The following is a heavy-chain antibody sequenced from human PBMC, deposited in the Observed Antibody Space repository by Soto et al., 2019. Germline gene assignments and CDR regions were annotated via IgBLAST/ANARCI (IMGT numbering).Heavy chain of an antibody. CDR1: CDSISDYY. D-gene: IGHD3-22*01. Sequence: SETLSLTCTVSCDSISDYYWSCIRQPPWKGLEWIVYIYESGSTNYNPSLKSRVTISVDTSKNPFYLKLNSVTAADKAVYYCARDRAYYDSNGLYFDYWGQGTLVTVSS. V-gene: IGHV4-59*01. CDR2: IYESGST. J-gene: IGHJ4*02. CDR3: ARDRAYYDSNGLYFDY.